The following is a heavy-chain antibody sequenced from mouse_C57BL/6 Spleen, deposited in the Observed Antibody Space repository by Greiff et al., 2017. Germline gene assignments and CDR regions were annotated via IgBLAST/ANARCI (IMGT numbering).Heavy chain of an antibody. CDR3: ARSSRGGALDY. J-gene: IGHJ4*01. CDR1: GYTFTSYW. V-gene: IGHV1-69*01. CDR2: IDPSDSYT. Sequence: VQLKQPGAELVMPGASVKLSCKASGYTFTSYWMHWVKQRPGQGLEWIGEIDPSDSYTNYNQKFKGKSTLTVDKSSSTAYMQLSSLTSEDSAVYYCARSSRGGALDYWGQGTSVTVSS.